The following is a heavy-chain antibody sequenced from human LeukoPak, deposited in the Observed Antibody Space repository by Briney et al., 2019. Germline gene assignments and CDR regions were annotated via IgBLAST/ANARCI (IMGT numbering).Heavy chain of an antibody. Sequence: ASVKVSCKASGGTFSSYAISWVRQAPGQGLEWMGGIIPIFGTANYAQKFQGRVTITADESTSTAYMELSSLRSDDTAVYYCARATYYYGSGSYYYYMDVWGKGTTVTISS. V-gene: IGHV1-69*13. D-gene: IGHD3-10*01. CDR1: GGTFSSYA. CDR2: IIPIFGTA. J-gene: IGHJ6*03. CDR3: ARATYYYGSGSYYYYMDV.